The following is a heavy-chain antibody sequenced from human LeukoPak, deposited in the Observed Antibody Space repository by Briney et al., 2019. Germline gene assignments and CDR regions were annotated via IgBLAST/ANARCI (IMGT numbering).Heavy chain of an antibody. Sequence: PGGSLRLSCAASGGTVSGYGMNWVRQAPGKGLEWVSSISGGGGTIHYADSLKGRFTMSRDNAKNSLYLQMNSLRAEDTAVYYCARGYSNPPLEYRGEGTLVTVSS. J-gene: IGHJ4*02. D-gene: IGHD4-11*01. CDR3: ARGYSNPPLEY. V-gene: IGHV3-48*01. CDR2: ISGGGGTI. CDR1: GGTVSGYG.